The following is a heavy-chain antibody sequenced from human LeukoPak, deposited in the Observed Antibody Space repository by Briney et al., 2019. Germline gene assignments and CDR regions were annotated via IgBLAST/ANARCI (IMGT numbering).Heavy chain of an antibody. CDR2: FDPEDGET. J-gene: IGHJ6*02. D-gene: IGHD3/OR15-3a*01. V-gene: IGHV1-24*01. CDR3: ATAYPESTLGTGYYGPYYYYYGMDV. Sequence: ASVKVSCKVSGYTLTELSMHWVRQAPGKGLEWMGGFDPEDGETIYAQKFQGRVTMTEDTSTDTAYMELSSLRSEDTAVYYCATAYPESTLGTGYYGPYYYYYGMDVWGQGTTVNVSS. CDR1: GYTLTELS.